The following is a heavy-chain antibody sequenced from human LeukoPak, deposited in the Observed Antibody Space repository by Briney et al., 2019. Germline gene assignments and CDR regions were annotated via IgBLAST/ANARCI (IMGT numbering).Heavy chain of an antibody. CDR2: IYYSGST. D-gene: IGHD3-16*01. CDR1: GGSISSGGYY. Sequence: SQTLSLTCTVSGGSISSGGYYWSWIRQHPGKGLEWIGYIYYSGSTYYNPSLKSRVTISVDTSKNQFSLKLSSVTAADTAVYYCARGIEDDYVWDLNFDYWGQGTLVTVSS. V-gene: IGHV4-31*03. CDR3: ARGIEDDYVWDLNFDY. J-gene: IGHJ4*02.